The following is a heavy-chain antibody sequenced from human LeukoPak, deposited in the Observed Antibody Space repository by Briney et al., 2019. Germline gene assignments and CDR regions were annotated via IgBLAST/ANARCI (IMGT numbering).Heavy chain of an antibody. J-gene: IGHJ4*02. CDR1: GFTFSRYW. D-gene: IGHD5-12*01. CDR2: IGSSSTYI. V-gene: IGHV3-21*01. CDR3: VRVKYSGTYYDY. Sequence: GGSLRLSCAASGFTFSRYWMHWVRQAPGKGLEWVSSIGSSSTYICYADSVKGRFTISRDNAKSTLYLQMNSLRAEDTAVYYCVRVKYSGTYYDYWGQGTLVTVSS.